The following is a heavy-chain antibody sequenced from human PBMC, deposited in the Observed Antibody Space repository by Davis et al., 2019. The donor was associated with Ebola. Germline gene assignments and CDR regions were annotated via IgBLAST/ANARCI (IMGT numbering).Heavy chain of an antibody. CDR1: GFTFSSSW. CDR3: ARVSGTGY. D-gene: IGHD6-13*01. J-gene: IGHJ4*02. Sequence: GGSLRLSCAASGFTFSSSWMTWVRQAPGKGLEWVANIKQDGSEKYCVDSVKGRFTISRDNAKNSLYLQMNSLRAEDTAVYYCARVSGTGYWGQGTLVTVSS. V-gene: IGHV3-7*01. CDR2: IKQDGSEK.